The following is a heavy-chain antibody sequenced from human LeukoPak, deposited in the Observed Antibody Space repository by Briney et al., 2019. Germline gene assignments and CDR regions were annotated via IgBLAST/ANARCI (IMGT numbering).Heavy chain of an antibody. CDR1: GYTFTDYF. Sequence: ASVKVSCKASGYTFTDYFIHWVRQAPGQGLGWMGWLNPNSGDTNSKYTQKFQGRFTMTRDTSMSTVYMELSSLRSDDTAIYYCARAIGVIGSPSAIGYWGQGTLVTVSS. J-gene: IGHJ4*02. V-gene: IGHV1-2*02. CDR3: ARAIGVIGSPSAIGY. D-gene: IGHD3-10*01. CDR2: LNPNSGDT.